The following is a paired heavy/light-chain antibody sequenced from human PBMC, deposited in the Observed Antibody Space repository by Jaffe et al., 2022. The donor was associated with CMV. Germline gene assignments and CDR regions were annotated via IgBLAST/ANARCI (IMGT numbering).Heavy chain of an antibody. Sequence: EVQLVESGGGLVQPGGSLRLSCAASGFTFRNYWMTWVRQAPGKGLEWVANIKQDGSDKNYVDSVKGRFTISRDNANNSLYLLMNSLRAEDAAVYYCTRTYYDDGSAYRPFDYWGQGTLVTVSS. CDR3: TRTYYDDGSAYRPFDY. J-gene: IGHJ4*02. CDR1: GFTFRNYW. D-gene: IGHD3-22*01. V-gene: IGHV3-7*03. CDR2: IKQDGSDK.
Light chain of an antibody. CDR2: WAS. J-gene: IGKJ1*01. V-gene: IGKV4-1*01. CDR3: QQYYYTPRT. CDR1: QTVLYNSNKKNY. Sequence: DIVMTQSPDSLAVSLGERATISCRSSQTVLYNSNKKNYLGWYQQKPGQPPKLLIYWASTRESGVPDRFSGSGSGTEFTLTISSLQAEDVAVYYCQQYYYTPRTFGQGTKVEIK.